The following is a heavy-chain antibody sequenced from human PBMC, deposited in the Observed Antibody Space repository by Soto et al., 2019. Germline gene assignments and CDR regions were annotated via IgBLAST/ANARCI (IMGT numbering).Heavy chain of an antibody. D-gene: IGHD3-3*01. CDR3: ARVYDDFWSGYWSPQYYYYYGMDV. Sequence: SVKVSCKASGGTFSSYAISWVRQAPGQGLEWMGGIIPIFGTANYAQKFQGRVTITADESTSTAYMELSSLRSEDTAVYYCARVYDDFWSGYWSPQYYYYYGMDVWGQGTTVTVS. CDR2: IIPIFGTA. J-gene: IGHJ6*02. CDR1: GGTFSSYA. V-gene: IGHV1-69*13.